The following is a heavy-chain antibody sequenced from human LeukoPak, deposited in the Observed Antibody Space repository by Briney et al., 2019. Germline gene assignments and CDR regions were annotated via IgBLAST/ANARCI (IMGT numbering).Heavy chain of an antibody. J-gene: IGHJ4*02. D-gene: IGHD3-22*01. Sequence: GGSLRLSCAASGFTFSSYSMNWVRQAPGRGLEWVSSISSSSSYIYYADSVKGRFTISRDNSKNTLYLQMNSLRAEDTAVYYCAKDRSTYYYDSSGYYPSDYWGQGTLVTVSS. CDR1: GFTFSSYS. V-gene: IGHV3-21*04. CDR3: AKDRSTYYYDSSGYYPSDY. CDR2: ISSSSSYI.